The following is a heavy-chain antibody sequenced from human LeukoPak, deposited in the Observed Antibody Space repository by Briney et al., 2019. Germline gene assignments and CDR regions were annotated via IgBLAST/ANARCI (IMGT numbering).Heavy chain of an antibody. CDR1: EFTFSSYA. Sequence: GGSLRLSCAASEFTFSSYAMSWVRQAPGKGLEWVSAISGSGGSTYYADSVKGRFTISRDNSKNTLYLQMNSLRAEDTAVYYWAKVIELQLWPYCDYWGQGTLVTVSS. D-gene: IGHD5-18*01. CDR3: AKVIELQLWPYCDY. V-gene: IGHV3-23*01. J-gene: IGHJ4*02. CDR2: ISGSGGST.